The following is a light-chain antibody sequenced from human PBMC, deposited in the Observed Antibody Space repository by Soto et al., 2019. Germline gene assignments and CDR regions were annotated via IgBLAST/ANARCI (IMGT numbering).Light chain of an antibody. V-gene: IGKV1-9*01. Sequence: DIQLTQSPSFLSASVGDRVTITCRASQGINIFLAWFQQKPGKAPNLLTSAASTLQSGVPSRFSGSGSETEFTLTITSLQPEDSATYYCQQRNSYPRTFGQGTKVEIK. J-gene: IGKJ2*01. CDR1: QGINIF. CDR2: AAS. CDR3: QQRNSYPRT.